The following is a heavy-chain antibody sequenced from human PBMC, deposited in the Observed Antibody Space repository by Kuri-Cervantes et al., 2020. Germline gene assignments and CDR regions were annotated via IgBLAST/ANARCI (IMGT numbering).Heavy chain of an antibody. CDR2: MNPNSGNT. J-gene: IGHJ6*02. V-gene: IGHV1-8*01. CDR3: ARGLGSGSYYYYYYGMDV. D-gene: IGHD3-10*01. CDR1: GYTFTSYD. Sequence: ASVKVSCKASGYTFTSYDINWVRQAIGQGLEWMGWMNPNSGNTGYAQKFQGRVTMTRNTSISTAYMELSSLRSEDTAVYYCARGLGSGSYYYYYYGMDVWGQGTTVTVSS.